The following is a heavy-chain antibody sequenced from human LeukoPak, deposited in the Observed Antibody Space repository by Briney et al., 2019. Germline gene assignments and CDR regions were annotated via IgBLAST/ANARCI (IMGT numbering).Heavy chain of an antibody. CDR3: ARHGLGDTVDY. Sequence: SETLSLTCTVSGGSISSYYWSWIRQPRGKGLEWIGYIYYSGSTSYNPSLKSRVTISVDTSKNQFSLKLSSVTAADTAVYYCARHGLGDTVDYWGQGTLVTVSS. J-gene: IGHJ4*02. V-gene: IGHV4-59*08. CDR2: IYYSGST. CDR1: GGSISSYY. D-gene: IGHD5-18*01.